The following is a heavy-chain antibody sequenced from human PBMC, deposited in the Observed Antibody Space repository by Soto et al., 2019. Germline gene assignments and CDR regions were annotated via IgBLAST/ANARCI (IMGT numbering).Heavy chain of an antibody. Sequence: ASVKVSCKASGYTFTNFGISWVRQAPGQGLEWMGWISAYNGNTNYAQNFQGRVTMTTGTSTSTAYMELRSLRSDDTAVYYCARDRVMRGNSYYYGVDVWGKGTTVTVSS. J-gene: IGHJ6*04. CDR3: ARDRVMRGNSYYYGVDV. CDR1: GYTFTNFG. CDR2: ISAYNGNT. D-gene: IGHD2-21*01. V-gene: IGHV1-18*01.